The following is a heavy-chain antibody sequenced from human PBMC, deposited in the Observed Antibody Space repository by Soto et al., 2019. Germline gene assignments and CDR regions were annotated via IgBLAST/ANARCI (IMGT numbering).Heavy chain of an antibody. J-gene: IGHJ6*02. CDR2: IYPGDSDT. CDR3: ARHDEGHLGVGHYYGMDV. Sequence: PGESLKISCKGSGYSFTSYWIGWVRQMPGKGLEWMGIIYPGDSDTRYSPSFQGQVTISADKSISTAYLQWSSLKASDTAMYYCARHDEGHLGVGHYYGMDVWGQGTTVTVSS. CDR1: GYSFTSYW. V-gene: IGHV5-51*01.